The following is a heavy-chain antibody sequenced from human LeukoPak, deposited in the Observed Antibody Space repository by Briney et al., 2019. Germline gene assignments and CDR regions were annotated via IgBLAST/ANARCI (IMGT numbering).Heavy chain of an antibody. CDR1: GYTFTRYA. D-gene: IGHD5-18*01. Sequence: ASVKVSCMASGYTFTRYAMNWVRQAPGQGLEWMGWINTNTGNPTYAQGFTARFVFSLDISVRTTYLQISSLKADDTAVYYCARGSTGMVPAGMDVWGQGTTVTVSS. J-gene: IGHJ6*02. CDR3: ARGSTGMVPAGMDV. CDR2: INTNTGNP. V-gene: IGHV7-4-1*02.